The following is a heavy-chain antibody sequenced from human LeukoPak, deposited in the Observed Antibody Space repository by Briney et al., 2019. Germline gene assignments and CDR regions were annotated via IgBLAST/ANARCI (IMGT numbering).Heavy chain of an antibody. CDR2: ISGSGGST. Sequence: GGSLRLSCAASGFTFSSYAMSWVRQAPGKGLEWVSIISGSGGSTYYADSVKGRFTISRDNSKNTLYLLIDGLRAEDTAVYYCAKGSSGWYPGFDYWGQGILVTVSS. CDR3: AKGSSGWYPGFDY. J-gene: IGHJ4*02. CDR1: GFTFSSYA. V-gene: IGHV3-23*01. D-gene: IGHD6-19*01.